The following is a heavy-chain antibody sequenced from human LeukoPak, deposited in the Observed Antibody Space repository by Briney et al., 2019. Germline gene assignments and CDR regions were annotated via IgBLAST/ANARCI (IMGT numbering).Heavy chain of an antibody. J-gene: IGHJ5*02. V-gene: IGHV1-18*01. Sequence: ASVKVSCKASGYTFTSYGISWVRQAPGQGLEWRGWICAYNGNTNYAQKLQGRVTMTTDTSTSTAYMELRSLRSDDTAVYYCARAATHPRAWFDPWGQGTLVTVSS. CDR2: ICAYNGNT. CDR3: ARAATHPRAWFDP. CDR1: GYTFTSYG. D-gene: IGHD2-15*01.